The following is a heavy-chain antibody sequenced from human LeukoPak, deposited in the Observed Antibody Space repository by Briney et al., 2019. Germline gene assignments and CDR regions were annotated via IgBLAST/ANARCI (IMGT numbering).Heavy chain of an antibody. CDR1: GFTFSSYW. D-gene: IGHD3-22*01. CDR2: INSDGSST. J-gene: IGHJ4*02. V-gene: IGHV3-74*01. CDR3: ARTGDSSGYYYESGYYFDY. Sequence: GGSLRLSCAASGFTFSSYWMHWVRQAPGKGLVWVSRINSDGSSTSYADPVKGRFTVSRDNAKNTLYLQMNSLRAEDTAVYYCARTGDSSGYYYESGYYFDYWGQGTLVTVSS.